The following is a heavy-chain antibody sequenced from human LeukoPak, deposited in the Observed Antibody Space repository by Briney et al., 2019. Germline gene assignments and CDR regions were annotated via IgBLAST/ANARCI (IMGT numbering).Heavy chain of an antibody. J-gene: IGHJ5*02. CDR2: INHSGST. V-gene: IGHV4-34*01. Sequence: PSETLSLTCAVYGGFFSGYYWSWIRQPPGKGLEWIGEINHSGSTSYNPSLKSRVTISVDTSKNQFSLKLSSVTAADTAVYYCAKKGYYDFWSGYYTEWFDPWGQGTLVTVSS. CDR3: AKKGYYDFWSGYYTEWFDP. D-gene: IGHD3-3*01. CDR1: GGFFSGYY.